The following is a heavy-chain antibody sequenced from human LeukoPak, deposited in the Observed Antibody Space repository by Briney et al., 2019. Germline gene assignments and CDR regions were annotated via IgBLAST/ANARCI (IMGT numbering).Heavy chain of an antibody. J-gene: IGHJ4*02. CDR2: INPNSGAT. CDR1: GYTFTDYY. Sequence: VSVKVSCKSSGYTFTDYYMYWVRQAPGQGLEWMGWINPNSGATHSAQKFQGRVTMTRDTSISTAYMELSSLRSDDTAVYYCTTLTTIQSFEYWGQGTLVTVSS. D-gene: IGHD4-11*01. V-gene: IGHV1-2*02. CDR3: TTLTTIQSFEY.